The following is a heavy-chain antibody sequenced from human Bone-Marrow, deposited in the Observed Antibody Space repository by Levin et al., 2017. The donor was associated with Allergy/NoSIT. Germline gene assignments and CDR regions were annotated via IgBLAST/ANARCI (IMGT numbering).Heavy chain of an antibody. D-gene: IGHD6-19*01. Sequence: GESLKISCRASGFTFHTSAMTWVRQAPGKGLGWVSAISGSGDITSYADSVKGRFTVSRDNSKNILFLQMDNLRVEDTAVFYCVEGSSGWVQEEDSWGQGTLLTVSS. J-gene: IGHJ4*02. V-gene: IGHV3-23*01. CDR3: VEGSSGWVQEEDS. CDR1: GFTFHTSA. CDR2: ISGSGDIT.